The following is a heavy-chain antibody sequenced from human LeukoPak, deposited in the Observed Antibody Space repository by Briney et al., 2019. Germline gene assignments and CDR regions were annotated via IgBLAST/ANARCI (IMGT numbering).Heavy chain of an antibody. D-gene: IGHD6-13*01. CDR3: AREGVWRQQLVDYYYGMDV. Sequence: GGSLRLSCAASGNYWMHWVRQAPGKGLVWVSHINSDGSSTSYADSVKGRFTISRDNAKNTLYLQMNSLRAEDTAVYYCAREGVWRQQLVDYYYGMDVWGQGTTVTVSS. CDR1: GNYW. CDR2: INSDGSST. J-gene: IGHJ6*02. V-gene: IGHV3-74*01.